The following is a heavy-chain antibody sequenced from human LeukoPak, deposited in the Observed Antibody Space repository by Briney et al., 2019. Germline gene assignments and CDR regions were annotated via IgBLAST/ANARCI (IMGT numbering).Heavy chain of an antibody. D-gene: IGHD3-3*01. CDR1: GFTFSSFA. V-gene: IGHV3-23*01. Sequence: GGSLRLSCVASGFTFSSFAITWVRQTPGKGLEWVSAISGSATNTYYADSVKGRFTISRDNYKNTVYLQMNSLRAEDTAVYYCAKGGTIFGVVAKIKYYYGMDVWGQGTTVTVSS. J-gene: IGHJ6*02. CDR2: ISGSATNT. CDR3: AKGGTIFGVVAKIKYYYGMDV.